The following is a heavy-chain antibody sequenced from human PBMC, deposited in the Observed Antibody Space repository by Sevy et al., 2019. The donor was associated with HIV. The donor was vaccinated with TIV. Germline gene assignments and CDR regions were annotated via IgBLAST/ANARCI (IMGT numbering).Heavy chain of an antibody. J-gene: IGHJ5*02. Sequence: GGSLRLSCAASGFTFSRYWMSWVRQAPGKGLEWVANIKEDGREKYYVDSVKGRFTISKDNAKNSLYLQMNSLRAEDTAVYYCARDIVVVVAANRPYNWFDPWGQGTLVTVSS. CDR1: GFTFSRYW. CDR3: ARDIVVVVAANRPYNWFDP. D-gene: IGHD2-15*01. V-gene: IGHV3-7*01. CDR2: IKEDGREK.